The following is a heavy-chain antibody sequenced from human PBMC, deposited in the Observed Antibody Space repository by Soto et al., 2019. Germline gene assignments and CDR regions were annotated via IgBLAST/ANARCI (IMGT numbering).Heavy chain of an antibody. J-gene: IGHJ4*02. CDR2: ISYDGSNI. V-gene: IGHV3-30*18. CDR1: GFTFSSYG. D-gene: IGHD2-21*02. CDR3: AKDVYLRYCAGDCYSMY. Sequence: QVQLVESGGGVVQPGRSLRLSCAASGFTFSSYGMHWVRQAPGKGLEWVAVISYDGSNIFYADYVKGRFTISRDNFRNTLYLEMNSLRDEDTDEYYWAKDVYLRYCAGDCYSMYWGQGPVVSGSS.